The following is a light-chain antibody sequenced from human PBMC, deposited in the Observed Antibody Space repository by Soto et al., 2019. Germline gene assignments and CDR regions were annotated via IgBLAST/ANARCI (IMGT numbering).Light chain of an antibody. Sequence: HSVLTQPPSASGTPGQRVTISCSGSSSNIGSNTVNWYQQLPGTAPKLLIYSNNQRPSGVPDRFSGSKSGTSASLAISGLQSEDEADYYCAAWDDSLNGRGVFGGGTKLTVL. CDR3: AAWDDSLNGRGV. CDR1: SSNIGSNT. J-gene: IGLJ3*02. V-gene: IGLV1-44*01. CDR2: SNN.